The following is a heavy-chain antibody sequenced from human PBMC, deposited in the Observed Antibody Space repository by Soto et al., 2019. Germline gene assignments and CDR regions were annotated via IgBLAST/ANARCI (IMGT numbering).Heavy chain of an antibody. CDR1: GGSISSSSYY. CDR2: IYYSGST. J-gene: IGHJ4*02. CDR3: ARRFIGSLGYCSGGSCPYYFDY. V-gene: IGHV4-39*07. Sequence: PSETLSLTCTVSGGSISSSSYYWGWIRQPPGKGLGWIGSIYYSGSTYYNPSLKSRVTISVDTSKNQFSLKLSSVTAADTAVYYCARRFIGSLGYCSGGSCPYYFDYWGQGTLVTVSS. D-gene: IGHD2-15*01.